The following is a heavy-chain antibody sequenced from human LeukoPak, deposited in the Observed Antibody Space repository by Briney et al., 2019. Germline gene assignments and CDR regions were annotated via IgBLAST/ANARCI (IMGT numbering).Heavy chain of an antibody. CDR3: ARTPNDDFGGFDP. D-gene: IGHD3-3*01. CDR2: INHSGST. CDR1: GGSFSGYY. V-gene: IGHV4-34*01. Sequence: SETLSLTCAVYGGSFSGYYWSWIRQPPGKGLEWIGEINHSGSTNYNPSLKSRVTISIDTSKNQFSLKLTSVTAADTATYYCARTPNDDFGGFDPWGQGTLVTVSS. J-gene: IGHJ5*02.